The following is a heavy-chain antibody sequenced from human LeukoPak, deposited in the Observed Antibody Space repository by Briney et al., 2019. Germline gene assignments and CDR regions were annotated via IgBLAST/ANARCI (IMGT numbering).Heavy chain of an antibody. CDR2: ISSDGIST. CDR1: GFTFSSNW. D-gene: IGHD2-2*01. CDR3: ASFLCPTCS. V-gene: IGHV3-74*01. J-gene: IGHJ5*02. Sequence: GGSLRLSCAASGFTFSSNWMHWVRQAPGKGLVWVSRISSDGISTTYADSVKGRFTTSRDNAKNTLYLQMNSLGVEDTAVYYCASFLCPTCSWGQGTLVTVSS.